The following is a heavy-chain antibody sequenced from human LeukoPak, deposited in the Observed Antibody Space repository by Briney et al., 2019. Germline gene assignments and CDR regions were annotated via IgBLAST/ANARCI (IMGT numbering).Heavy chain of an antibody. Sequence: GGSLRLSCAASGFTFSTYWMSWVRQAPGKGLEWVANIKQDGGEKYYVDSVMGRFTISRDNAKNSLYLQMNSLRAEDTAMYYCAREKRRVRLHSFFDYWGQGTLITVSS. CDR3: AREKRRVRLHSFFDY. J-gene: IGHJ4*02. D-gene: IGHD6-25*01. V-gene: IGHV3-7*01. CDR1: GFTFSTYW. CDR2: IKQDGGEK.